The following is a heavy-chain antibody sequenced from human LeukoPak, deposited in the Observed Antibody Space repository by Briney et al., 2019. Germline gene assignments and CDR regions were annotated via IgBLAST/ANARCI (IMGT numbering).Heavy chain of an antibody. V-gene: IGHV4-59*01. Sequence: SETLSLTCTVSGGSISSYYWSWIRQPPGKGLEWIGYIYYSGSTNYNPSLKSRVTISVDTSKNQFSLKLSSVTAADTAVYYCARNHDFWSPNNWFDPWGQGTLVTVSS. D-gene: IGHD3-3*01. CDR3: ARNHDFWSPNNWFDP. CDR2: IYYSGST. CDR1: GGSISSYY. J-gene: IGHJ5*02.